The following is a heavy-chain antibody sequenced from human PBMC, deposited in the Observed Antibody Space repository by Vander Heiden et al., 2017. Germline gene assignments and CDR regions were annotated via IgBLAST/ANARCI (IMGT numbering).Heavy chain of an antibody. CDR1: GFPFSSYR. CDR3: ARDPLYSSSWFDY. D-gene: IGHD6-13*01. Sequence: EVQLAASGGGLVKPGGSLRLSCAASGFPFSSYRMNWVRQAPGKGLEWVSSISSSSSYIYYADSVKGRFTISRDNAKNSLYLQMNSLRAEDTAVYYCARDPLYSSSWFDYWGQGTLVTVSS. V-gene: IGHV3-21*01. J-gene: IGHJ4*02. CDR2: ISSSSSYI.